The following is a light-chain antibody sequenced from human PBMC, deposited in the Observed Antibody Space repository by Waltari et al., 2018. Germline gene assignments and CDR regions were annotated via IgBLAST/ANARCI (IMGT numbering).Light chain of an antibody. CDR2: DTS. J-gene: IGKJ4*01. CDR3: QQRKNWPPLT. CDR1: QSVDRY. V-gene: IGKV3-11*01. Sequence: ETVLTQSPATLSLSPGERATLSCRASQSVDRYLAWYQQKPGQAPRLLIYDTSNRATGIPARFSGSGSGTDFTLTISSLEPEDFAVYYCQQRKNWPPLTFGGGTKVEIK.